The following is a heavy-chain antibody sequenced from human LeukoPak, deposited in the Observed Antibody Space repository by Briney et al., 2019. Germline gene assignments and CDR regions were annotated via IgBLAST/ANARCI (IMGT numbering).Heavy chain of an antibody. D-gene: IGHD2-2*01. CDR2: ISSGSSTI. V-gene: IGHV3-48*04. CDR3: ARDRPADY. CDR1: GFTFSRYS. J-gene: IGHJ4*02. Sequence: GGSLRLSCAASGFTFSRYSMNWVRQAPGKGLEWVSYISSGSSTIYYADSVKGRFTIFRDNAKSSLYLQMNSLRAEDTAMYYCARDRPADYWGQGALVTVSS.